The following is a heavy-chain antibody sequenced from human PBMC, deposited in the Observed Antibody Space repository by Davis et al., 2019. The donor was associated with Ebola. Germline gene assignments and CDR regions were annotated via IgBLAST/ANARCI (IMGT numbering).Heavy chain of an antibody. J-gene: IGHJ4*02. V-gene: IGHV4-61*09. Sequence: SETLSLTCSVSGGSISSGSYYWSWIRQPAGKGLEWIGHIYTSGSTNYNPSLKSRVTISVDTSKKQFSLKLSSVTATDTAVYYCARDDLSGLIDSWGQGTLVTVSS. CDR3: ARDDLSGLIDS. CDR1: GGSISSGSYY. CDR2: IYTSGST. D-gene: IGHD1-26*01.